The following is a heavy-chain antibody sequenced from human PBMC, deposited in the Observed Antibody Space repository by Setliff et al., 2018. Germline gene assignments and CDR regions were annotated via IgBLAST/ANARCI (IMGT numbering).Heavy chain of an antibody. V-gene: IGHV4-38-2*02. Sequence: PSETLSLTCTVSGYSISSGYYWGWIRQPPGKGLEWIGSIYHSGSTYYNPSLKSRVTISVDTSKNQISLKVKSVTAADTAVYYCARDVVAAFGWFDPWGQGTLVTVSS. J-gene: IGHJ5*02. CDR1: GYSISSGYY. CDR3: ARDVVAAFGWFDP. CDR2: IYHSGST. D-gene: IGHD2-15*01.